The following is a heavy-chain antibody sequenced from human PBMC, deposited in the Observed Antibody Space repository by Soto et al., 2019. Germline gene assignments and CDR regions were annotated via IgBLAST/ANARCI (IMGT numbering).Heavy chain of an antibody. CDR2: IIPIFRTP. J-gene: IGHJ6*02. Sequence: QVQLVQSGAEVVKPGSSVKVSCKASGDTFDTFAISWVRQAPGQGLEWMGGIIPIFRTPDYGQKFQGRVTVTEDQSTRTAYLEPSSLRSEDTAVYYCARVKDREQLGGNYYYTLDGWGQGTTVTVSS. V-gene: IGHV1-69*12. CDR3: ARVKDREQLGGNYYYTLDG. D-gene: IGHD1-1*01. CDR1: GDTFDTFA.